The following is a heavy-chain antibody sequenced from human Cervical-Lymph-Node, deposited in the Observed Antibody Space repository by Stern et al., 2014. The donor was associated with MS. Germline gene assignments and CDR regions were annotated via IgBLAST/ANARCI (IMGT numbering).Heavy chain of an antibody. Sequence: EVQLVQSGAEVKKPGASVKISCEGSGYTFTSHWVDWVRQGPGKGLEWMGSIVRGDSDTGYSPYFQGRVTIAADRSISTAYLQWRTLRASDTAMYYCARRGTTGTIDGFDIWGQGSMVTVSS. CDR2: IVRGDSDT. V-gene: IGHV5-51*01. CDR3: ARRGTTGTIDGFDI. J-gene: IGHJ3*02. D-gene: IGHD1-1*01. CDR1: GYTFTSHW.